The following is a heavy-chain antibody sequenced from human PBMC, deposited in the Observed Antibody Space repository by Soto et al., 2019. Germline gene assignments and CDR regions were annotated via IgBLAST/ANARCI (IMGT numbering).Heavy chain of an antibody. Sequence: ASVKVSCKASGYTFTSYDINWVRQATGQGLEWMGWMNPNSGNTGYAQKFQGRVTMTRNTSISTAYMELSSLRSEDTAVYYCARGDKGHIVVVTAIHYYYGMDVWGKGTTVTVSS. V-gene: IGHV1-8*01. CDR3: ARGDKGHIVVVTAIHYYYGMDV. D-gene: IGHD2-21*02. J-gene: IGHJ6*04. CDR1: GYTFTSYD. CDR2: MNPNSGNT.